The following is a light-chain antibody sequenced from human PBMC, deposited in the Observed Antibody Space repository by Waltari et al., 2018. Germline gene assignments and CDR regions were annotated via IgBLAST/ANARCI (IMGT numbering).Light chain of an antibody. CDR2: AVS. J-gene: IGLJ2*01. V-gene: IGLV2-11*01. CDR1: SIDIRAEKD. Sequence: QSALTQPPSVSGSPGQSVTISCTGTSIDIRAEKDVSWFQQYPGKAPKVIMFAVSERPSGVPDRFSGSKSGNTASLTISGLQSEDESQYFCCSYAGQFTWVFGGGTKLTVL. CDR3: CSYAGQFTWV.